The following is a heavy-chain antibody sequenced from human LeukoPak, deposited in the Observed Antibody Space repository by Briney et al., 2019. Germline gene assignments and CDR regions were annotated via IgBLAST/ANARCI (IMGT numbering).Heavy chain of an antibody. J-gene: IGHJ6*03. CDR1: GFTFSSYG. CDR2: IWYDGSDK. V-gene: IGHV3-33*06. D-gene: IGHD3-16*01. Sequence: GRSLRLSCAASGFTFSSYGMHWVRQAPGKGLEWVAVIWYDGSDKYYADSVKGRFTISRDNSKNMLYLQMNSLRAEDTAVYYCAKDKDYGYYMDVWGKGTTVTVSS. CDR3: AKDKDYGYYMDV.